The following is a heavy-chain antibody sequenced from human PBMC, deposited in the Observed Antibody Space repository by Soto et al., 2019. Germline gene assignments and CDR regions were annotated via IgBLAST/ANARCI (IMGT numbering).Heavy chain of an antibody. Sequence: EVQLVESGGGLVKPGGSLRLSCAGSGFTFKKAWMTWVRQAPGKGLEWVGRIKSKFDGGTIDTAAPVKGRFTISRDDSRNTLHLHMNSLKTEDTAVYYCTTDLHSSRSDQTFDYWGQGTLVTVSS. V-gene: IGHV3-15*01. CDR1: GFTFKKAW. D-gene: IGHD6-6*01. CDR3: TTDLHSSRSDQTFDY. CDR2: IKSKFDGGTI. J-gene: IGHJ4*02.